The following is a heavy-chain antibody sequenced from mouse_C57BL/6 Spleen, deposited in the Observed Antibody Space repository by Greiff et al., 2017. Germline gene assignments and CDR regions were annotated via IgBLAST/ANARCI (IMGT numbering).Heavy chain of an antibody. CDR2: ISDGGSYT. J-gene: IGHJ2*01. CDR1: GFTFSSYA. CDR3: ARERGTGFDY. D-gene: IGHD4-1*01. Sequence: EVQLVESGGGLVKPGGSLKLSCAASGFTFSSYAMSWVRQTPEKRLEWVATISDGGSYTYYPDNVKGRFTISRDNAKNNLYLQMSHLKSEDTAMYYCARERGTGFDYWGQGTTLTVSS. V-gene: IGHV5-4*01.